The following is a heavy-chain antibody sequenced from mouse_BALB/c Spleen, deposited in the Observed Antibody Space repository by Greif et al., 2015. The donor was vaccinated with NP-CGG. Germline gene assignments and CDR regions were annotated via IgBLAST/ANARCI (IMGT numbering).Heavy chain of an antibody. CDR1: GFSLTSYG. J-gene: IGHJ2*01. CDR3: ARNGGGRYYFDY. D-gene: IGHD1-1*02. V-gene: IGHV2-2*02. Sequence: QVHVKQSGPGLVQPSQSLSITCTVSGFSLTSYGVHWVRQSPGEGLEWLGVIWSGGSTDYNAALISRLSISKDNSKSQVFFKMNSLQANDTAIYYCARNGGGRYYFDYWGQDTTLTVSS. CDR2: IWSGGST.